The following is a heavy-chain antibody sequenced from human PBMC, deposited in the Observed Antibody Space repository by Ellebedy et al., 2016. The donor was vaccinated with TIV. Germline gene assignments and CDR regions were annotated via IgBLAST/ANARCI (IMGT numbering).Heavy chain of an antibody. CDR2: ISYDGSNK. CDR1: GFTFSSYV. D-gene: IGHD4-17*01. V-gene: IGHV3-30*04. J-gene: IGHJ4*02. Sequence: GESMKISCAASGFTFSSYVMQWVRQAPGKGLEWVALISYDGSNKYYEDSVKGRFTITRDNSKNTLYLQMHSLRAEDTAVDYCARGYYSDHNFDYWGQGTLVTGSS. CDR3: ARGYYSDHNFDY.